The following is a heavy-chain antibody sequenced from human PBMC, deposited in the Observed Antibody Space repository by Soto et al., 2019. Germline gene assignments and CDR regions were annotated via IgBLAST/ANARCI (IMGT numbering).Heavy chain of an antibody. CDR3: ARTGYSSGWYKAAFDI. J-gene: IGHJ3*02. D-gene: IGHD6-19*01. CDR1: GGSFSGYY. CDR2: INHSGST. Sequence: PSETLSLTCAVYGGSFSGYYWSWIRQPPGKGLEWIGEINHSGSTTYNPSLKSRVTISVDTSKNQFSLKLSSVTAADTAVYYCARTGYSSGWYKAAFDIWGQGTMVTVSS. V-gene: IGHV4-34*01.